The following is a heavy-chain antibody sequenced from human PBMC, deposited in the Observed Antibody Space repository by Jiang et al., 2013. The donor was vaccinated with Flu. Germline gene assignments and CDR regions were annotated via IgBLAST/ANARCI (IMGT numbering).Heavy chain of an antibody. D-gene: IGHD6-13*01. V-gene: IGHV1-2*02. CDR3: ARVDSSSWYLENWFDP. CDR1: GYTFSDYF. J-gene: IGHJ5*02. CDR2: IKPNSGDT. Sequence: GAEVKKPGASVKVSCKTSGYTFSDYFIHWLRQAPGQGLEWMGFIKPNSGDTNYAQKFQGRVTMTRDTSISTAYMELSRLRSDDTAVYYCARVDSSSWYLENWFDPWGQGTLVTVSS.